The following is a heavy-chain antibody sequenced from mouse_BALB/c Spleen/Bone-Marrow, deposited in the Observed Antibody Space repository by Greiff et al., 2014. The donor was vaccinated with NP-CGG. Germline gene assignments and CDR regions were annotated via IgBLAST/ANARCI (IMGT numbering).Heavy chain of an antibody. Sequence: QVQLQQSGAEPVKPGASVKMSCKASGYTFTSYWMHWVKQRPGQGLEWIGTIDPSDSYTSYNQKFKGKATLTVDTSSSTAYMQLSSLTSEDSAVYYCTMDDYDGGYYFDYWGQGTTLTVSS. CDR2: IDPSDSYT. V-gene: IGHV1S127*01. J-gene: IGHJ2*01. CDR1: GYTFTSYW. CDR3: TMDDYDGGYYFDY. D-gene: IGHD2-4*01.